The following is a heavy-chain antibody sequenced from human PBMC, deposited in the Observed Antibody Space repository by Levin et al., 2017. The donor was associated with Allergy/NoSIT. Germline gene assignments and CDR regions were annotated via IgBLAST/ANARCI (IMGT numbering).Heavy chain of an antibody. CDR2: ISYRGST. V-gene: IGHV4-39*01. Sequence: SPTLSLTCTVSGGSIRSSDYHWGWIRQPPGKGLEWIGSISYRGSTYYNPSLKSRVTISVDTSKNQFSLKLSSVTATDTAVYYCARHSGSFYNPSDYWGQGTLVTVSS. CDR1: GGSIRSSDYH. CDR3: ARHSGSFYNPSDY. J-gene: IGHJ4*02. D-gene: IGHD3-10*01.